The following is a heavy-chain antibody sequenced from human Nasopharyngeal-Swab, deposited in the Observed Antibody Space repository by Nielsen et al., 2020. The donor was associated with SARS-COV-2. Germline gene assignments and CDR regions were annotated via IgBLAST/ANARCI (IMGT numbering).Heavy chain of an antibody. V-gene: IGHV3-64*01. Sequence: GGSLRLSCAASGFTFDTFAMHWVRQAPGKGLEFVSSILGDGIATQYASSVKGRFTISRDNSKNTLYLQMGSLRDEDMAVYYCTRDRDGGWSFDYWGQGTLATVSS. CDR1: GFTFDTFA. CDR2: ILGDGIAT. CDR3: TRDRDGGWSFDY. J-gene: IGHJ4*02. D-gene: IGHD6-19*01.